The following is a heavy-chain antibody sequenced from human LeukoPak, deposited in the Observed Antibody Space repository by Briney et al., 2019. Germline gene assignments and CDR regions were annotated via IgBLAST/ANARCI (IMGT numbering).Heavy chain of an antibody. CDR3: ASLYSSGWSGYYYYMDV. V-gene: IGHV4-39*01. J-gene: IGHJ6*03. D-gene: IGHD6-19*01. CDR2: IYYSGST. CDR1: GGSISSYY. Sequence: NPSETLSLTCTVSGGSISSYYWGWIRQPPGKGLEWIGSIYYSGSTHYNPSLKSRVTISVDTSKNQFSLKLSSVTAADTAVYYCASLYSSGWSGYYYYMDVWGKGTTVTVSS.